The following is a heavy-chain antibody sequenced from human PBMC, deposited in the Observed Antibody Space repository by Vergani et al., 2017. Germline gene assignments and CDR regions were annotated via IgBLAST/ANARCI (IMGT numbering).Heavy chain of an antibody. Sequence: EVQLLESGGGLVQPGGSLRLSCAASGFTFSNFAMSWVRQAPGKGLEWVSTIVGSGVITYYADSVRGRFTISRNNSKNTLYLQMNSLNAADTAVYYCSASRSSGHGYYYMDVWGKGTTVTVSS. CDR3: SASRSSGHGYYYMDV. V-gene: IGHV3-23*01. CDR2: IVGSGVIT. CDR1: GFTFSNFA. D-gene: IGHD6-6*01. J-gene: IGHJ6*03.